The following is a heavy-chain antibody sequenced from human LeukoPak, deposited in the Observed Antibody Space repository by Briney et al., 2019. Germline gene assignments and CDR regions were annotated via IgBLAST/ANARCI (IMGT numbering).Heavy chain of an antibody. CDR2: MNPNSGNT. CDR1: GYTFTSYD. J-gene: IGHJ4*02. D-gene: IGHD5-18*01. CDR3: ARGVIQLWLGGFDY. Sequence: GASVKVSCKASGYTFTSYDINWVRQATGQGLEWMGWMNPNSGNTGYAQKFQGRVTMTRNTSISTAYMELSSLRSEDTAVYYCARGVIQLWLGGFDYWGQGTLVTVSS. V-gene: IGHV1-8*01.